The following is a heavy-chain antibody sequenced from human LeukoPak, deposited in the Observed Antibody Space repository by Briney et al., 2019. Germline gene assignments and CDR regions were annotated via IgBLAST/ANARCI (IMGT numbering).Heavy chain of an antibody. CDR1: GFTFSSYA. Sequence: GGSLRLSCAASGFTFSSYAMSWVRQAPGKGLEKVSSINNSGGSTYYAASVKGRFTISRDNSKNTLYLQMNSLRAEDTAVYYCAKLSRAPGEEQGDYWGQGTLVTVSS. CDR3: AKLSRAPGEEQGDY. J-gene: IGHJ4*02. CDR2: INNSGGST. D-gene: IGHD1-26*01. V-gene: IGHV3-23*01.